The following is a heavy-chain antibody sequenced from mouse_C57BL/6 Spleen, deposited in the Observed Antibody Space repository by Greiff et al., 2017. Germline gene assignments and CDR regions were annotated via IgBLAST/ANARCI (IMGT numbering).Heavy chain of an antibody. CDR1: GYTFTDYE. D-gene: IGHD2-1*01. Sequence: VKLMESGAELVRPGASVTLSCKASGYTFTDYEMHWVKQTPVHGLEWIGAIDPETGGTAYNQKFKGKAILTADKSSSTAYMELRSLTSEDSAVYYCTSSYGNYDDFDYWGQGTTLTVSS. CDR2: IDPETGGT. J-gene: IGHJ2*01. V-gene: IGHV1-15*01. CDR3: TSSYGNYDDFDY.